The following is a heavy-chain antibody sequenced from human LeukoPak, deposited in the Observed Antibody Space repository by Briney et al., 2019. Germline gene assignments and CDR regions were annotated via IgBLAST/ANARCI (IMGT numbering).Heavy chain of an antibody. CDR2: ISSSSTTI. J-gene: IGHJ4*02. Sequence: GSLRLSCAASGFTFSSYSMNWVRQAPGKGPEWLSYISSSSTTIHYADSVKGRITTSRDNAKNSLYLQMNSLRDEDTAVYYCAKEDGDGYNSDFYYFDNWGQGTLVTVSS. CDR1: GFTFSSYS. CDR3: AKEDGDGYNSDFYYFDN. D-gene: IGHD5-24*01. V-gene: IGHV3-48*02.